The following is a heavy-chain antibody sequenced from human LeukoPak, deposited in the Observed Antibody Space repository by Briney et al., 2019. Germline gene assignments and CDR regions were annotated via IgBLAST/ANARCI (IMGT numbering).Heavy chain of an antibody. J-gene: IGHJ4*02. V-gene: IGHV4-34*01. CDR1: GGSFGGYY. CDR3: ARLVLAGYFDY. Sequence: SETLSLTCAVYGGSFGGYYWSWIRQPPGKGLEWIGEINHSGSTNYNPSLKSRVTISVDTSKNQFSLKLSSVTAADTAVYYCARLVLAGYFDYWGQGTLVTVSS. D-gene: IGHD2-15*01. CDR2: INHSGST.